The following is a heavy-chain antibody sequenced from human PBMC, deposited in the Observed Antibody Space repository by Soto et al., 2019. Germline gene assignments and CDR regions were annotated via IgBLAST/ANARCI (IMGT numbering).Heavy chain of an antibody. J-gene: IGHJ6*02. CDR2: VDPRSGGT. V-gene: IGHV1-2*04. D-gene: IGHD5-12*01. CDR3: ARDLSNIVSSYYYYGMDV. Sequence: ASVKVSCKASGYPFTGYYTRWVRQAPGQGPEWMGWVDPRSGGTNYAQKFQGWVTMTRDTSISTAYMELSRLRSDDTAVYYCARDLSNIVSSYYYYGMDVWGQGTTVTVSS. CDR1: GYPFTGYY.